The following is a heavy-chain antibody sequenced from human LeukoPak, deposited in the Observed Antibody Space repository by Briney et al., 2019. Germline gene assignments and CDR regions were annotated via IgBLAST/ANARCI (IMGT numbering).Heavy chain of an antibody. CDR1: GFTFSSYA. CDR3: AKGRSSLSLVRGVIGYFDY. V-gene: IGHV3-23*01. D-gene: IGHD3-10*01. J-gene: IGHJ4*02. Sequence: PGGSLRLSCAASGFTFSSYAMSWVRQAPGKGLEWVSAISGSGGSTYYADSVKGRFTISRDNSKNTLYLQMNSLRAEDTAVYYCAKGRSSLSLVRGVIGYFDYWGQGTLATVSS. CDR2: ISGSGGST.